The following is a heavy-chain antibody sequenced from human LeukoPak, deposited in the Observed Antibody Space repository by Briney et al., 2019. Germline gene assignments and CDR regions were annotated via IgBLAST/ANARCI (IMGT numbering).Heavy chain of an antibody. CDR2: VDDTGST. D-gene: IGHD3-22*01. CDR1: GGSISNYY. J-gene: IGHJ3*02. Sequence: SETLSLTCAVSGGSISNYYWSWIRKPPGKGLEWVGYVDDTGSTNYNPSLKTRVSMSEDTTNNQFSLNLSSVTAADTAVYYCARHLKIVVSGTVAFDIWGQGTMVTVSS. CDR3: ARHLKIVVSGTVAFDI. V-gene: IGHV4-59*08.